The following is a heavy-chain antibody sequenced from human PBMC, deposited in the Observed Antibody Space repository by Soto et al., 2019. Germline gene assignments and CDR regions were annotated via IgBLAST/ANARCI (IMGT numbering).Heavy chain of an antibody. Sequence: QVQLQESGPGLVKPSQTLSLTCTVSGGSISSGGYYWSWIRQHPGKGLEWIGYIYYSGSTYYNPSLXXXXXXSXDXSKNQFSLXXXSVXXXXXXXXXXXXXXXGTYYDILPGYYPDYXXXGXXXTVSX. CDR1: GGSISSGGYY. J-gene: IGHJ4*01. D-gene: IGHD3-9*01. CDR2: IYYSGST. V-gene: IGHV4-31*03. CDR3: XXXXXXGTYYDILPGYYPDY.